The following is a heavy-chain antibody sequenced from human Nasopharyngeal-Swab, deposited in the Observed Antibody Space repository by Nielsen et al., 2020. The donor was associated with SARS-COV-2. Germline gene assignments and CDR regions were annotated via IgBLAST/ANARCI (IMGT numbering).Heavy chain of an antibody. CDR1: GGPIRRHY. J-gene: IGHJ6*03. Sequence: GSLRLSCTVSGGPIRRHYWSWVRQPPGKGREWFGYSSYMGSSNYKRSLKSRVTISVDTSKNQFSLKLRFVTAADTAVYYCARGRYGDYGVDYYYYMDVWGKGTTVTVSS. V-gene: IGHV4-59*11. CDR2: SSYMGSS. D-gene: IGHD4-17*01. CDR3: ARGRYGDYGVDYYYYMDV.